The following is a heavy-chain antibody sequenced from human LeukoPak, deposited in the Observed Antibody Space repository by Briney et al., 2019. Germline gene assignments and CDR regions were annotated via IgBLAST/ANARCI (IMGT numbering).Heavy chain of an antibody. Sequence: ASVSVSCKASGYTFTGYYMHWVRQAPGQGLEGMGWINPNSGGTNYAQKFQGRVTMTRDTSISTAYMELSRLRSDDTAVYYCARERRATMVRGAKNWFDPWGQGTLVTVSS. CDR1: GYTFTGYY. D-gene: IGHD3-10*01. CDR3: ARERRATMVRGAKNWFDP. J-gene: IGHJ5*02. CDR2: INPNSGGT. V-gene: IGHV1-2*02.